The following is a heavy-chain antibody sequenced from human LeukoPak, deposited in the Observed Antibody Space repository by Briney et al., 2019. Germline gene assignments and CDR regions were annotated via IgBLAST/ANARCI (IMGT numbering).Heavy chain of an antibody. J-gene: IGHJ4*02. CDR2: ISAYNGNT. CDR1: GYTFTSYG. CDR3: ARDSSYASSGYYSYIDY. D-gene: IGHD3-22*01. V-gene: IGHV1-18*01. Sequence: ASVKVSCKASGYTFTSYGISWVRQAPGQGLEWMGWISAYNGNTNYAQKLQGRVTMTTDTSTSTAYMELRSLRSDDTAVYYCARDSSYASSGYYSYIDYWGQGTLVTVSS.